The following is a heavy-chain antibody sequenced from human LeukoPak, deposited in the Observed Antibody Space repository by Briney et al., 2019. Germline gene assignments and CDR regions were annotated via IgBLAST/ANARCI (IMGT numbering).Heavy chain of an antibody. CDR2: IFYSGSD. CDR3: ARHSSYVSPVRY. V-gene: IGHV4-39*01. Sequence: SETLSLTCTVSGCFISNSSYYWGWIRQPPGKGLEGIGSIFYSGSDYHNPAPKSQVTISVDTSKNQFPLKLSSVTAADTAVYFCARHSSYVSPVRYWGQGTLVTVSP. J-gene: IGHJ4*02. CDR1: GCFISNSSYY. D-gene: IGHD3-10*02.